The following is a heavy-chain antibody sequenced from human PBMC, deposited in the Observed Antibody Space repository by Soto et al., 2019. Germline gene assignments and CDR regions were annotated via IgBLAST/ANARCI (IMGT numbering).Heavy chain of an antibody. Sequence: SETLSLTCTVSGGSISSGDYYWSWIRQPPGKGLEWIGYIYYSGSTYYNPSLKSRVTISVDTSKNQFSLKLSSVTAADTAVYYCARDRGYSYGYYYGMDVWGQGTTVTVSS. V-gene: IGHV4-30-4*01. CDR3: ARDRGYSYGYYYGMDV. J-gene: IGHJ6*02. CDR1: GGSISSGDYY. CDR2: IYYSGST. D-gene: IGHD5-18*01.